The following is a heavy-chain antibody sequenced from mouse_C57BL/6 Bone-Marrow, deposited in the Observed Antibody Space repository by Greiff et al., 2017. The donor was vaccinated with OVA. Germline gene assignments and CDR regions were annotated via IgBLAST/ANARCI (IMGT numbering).Heavy chain of an antibody. CDR3: ARLDTTVVADY. J-gene: IGHJ2*01. D-gene: IGHD1-1*01. Sequence: VQRVESGAELVRPGTSVKMSCKASGYTFTNYWLGWAKPRPGHGLEWIGDIYPGGGYTNYNEKFKGKATLTADKSSSTAYMQFSSLTSEDAAIYYCARLDTTVVADYWGQGTTLTVSS. CDR2: IYPGGGYT. V-gene: IGHV1-63*01. CDR1: GYTFTNYW.